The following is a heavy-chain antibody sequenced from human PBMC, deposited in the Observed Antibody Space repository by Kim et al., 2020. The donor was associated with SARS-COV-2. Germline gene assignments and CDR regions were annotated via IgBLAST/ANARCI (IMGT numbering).Heavy chain of an antibody. Sequence: TANYAQKCQGRVTLTADESTSTAYMELRSLRSEDTAVYYCASGPSYSSFDYWGQGTLVTVSS. CDR3: ASGPSYSSFDY. J-gene: IGHJ4*02. D-gene: IGHD6-19*01. CDR2: TA. V-gene: IGHV1-69*01.